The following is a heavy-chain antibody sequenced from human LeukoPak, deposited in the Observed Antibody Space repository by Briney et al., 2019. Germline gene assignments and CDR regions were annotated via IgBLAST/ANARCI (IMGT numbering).Heavy chain of an antibody. J-gene: IGHJ5*02. Sequence: HPGGSLRLSCAASGFTFSSYWMSWVRQAPGKGLEWVANIKQDGSEKYYVDSVKGRFAISRDNAKSSLFLQMNSLRAEDTAVYYCARGHGDYPTWGQGTLVTVSS. D-gene: IGHD4-17*01. CDR1: GFTFSSYW. V-gene: IGHV3-7*01. CDR2: IKQDGSEK. CDR3: ARGHGDYPT.